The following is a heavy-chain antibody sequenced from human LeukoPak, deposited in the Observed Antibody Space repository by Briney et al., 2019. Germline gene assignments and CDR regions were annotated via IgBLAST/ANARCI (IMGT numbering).Heavy chain of an antibody. V-gene: IGHV3-9*01. CDR3: AEGSIGADGYLIDY. J-gene: IGHJ4*01. Sequence: PGRSLRLSCAASGFTFDDYDMHWVRQAPGKGLEWVSGISWNSGSIGYADSVKGRFTISRDNAKNSLYLQMNSLRAEDTALYYCAEGSIGADGYLIDYWGQGTLVTVSA. CDR1: GFTFDDYD. D-gene: IGHD5-24*01. CDR2: ISWNSGSI.